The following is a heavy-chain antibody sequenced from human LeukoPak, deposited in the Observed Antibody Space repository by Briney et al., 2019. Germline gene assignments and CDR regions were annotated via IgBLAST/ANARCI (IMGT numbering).Heavy chain of an antibody. Sequence: GGSLRLSCAASGFTFSSYAMTWVRQAPGKGLEWVSEISGSGGSTYYADSVKGRFTISRDNSKNTLYLQMNSLGAEDTAVYYCARGISGSFFWGQGTMVTVSS. CDR1: GFTFSSYA. CDR2: ISGSGGST. D-gene: IGHD1-26*01. V-gene: IGHV3-23*01. CDR3: ARGISGSFF. J-gene: IGHJ3*01.